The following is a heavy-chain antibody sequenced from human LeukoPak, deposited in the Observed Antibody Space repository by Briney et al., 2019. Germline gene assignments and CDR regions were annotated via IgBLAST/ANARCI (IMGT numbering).Heavy chain of an antibody. D-gene: IGHD2-2*01. V-gene: IGHV4-34*01. CDR3: ARLSPDCSSTSCKTIYYYYGMDV. CDR1: GFTFTGHT. Sequence: GSLRLSCTASGFTFTGHTMTWFRQPPGKGLEWIGEINHSGSTNYNPSLKSRVTISVDTSKNQFSLKLSSVTAADTAVYYCARLSPDCSSTSCKTIYYYYGMDVWGQGTTVTVSS. CDR2: INHSGST. J-gene: IGHJ6*02.